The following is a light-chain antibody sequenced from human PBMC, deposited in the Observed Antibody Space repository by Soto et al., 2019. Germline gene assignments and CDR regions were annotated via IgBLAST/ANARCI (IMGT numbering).Light chain of an antibody. J-gene: IGLJ1*01. CDR2: EVV. V-gene: IGLV2-8*01. Sequence: QSALTQPPSASGSPGQSVTISCTGTKNEIGDYDFVSWYQHHPGKAPRLIIYEVVQRPSGVPDRFSGSKSGNTAYLTVSGLQAADEADYFCKSYAGSNTYVFGSGTKLTVL. CDR3: KSYAGSNTYV. CDR1: KNEIGDYDF.